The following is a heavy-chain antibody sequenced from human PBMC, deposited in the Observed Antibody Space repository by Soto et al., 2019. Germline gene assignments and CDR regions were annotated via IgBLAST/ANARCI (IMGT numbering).Heavy chain of an antibody. CDR2: ISGSGDKT. V-gene: IGHV3-23*01. D-gene: IGHD3-10*02. Sequence: EVQLLQSGGGLAQPGTSLRLSCAASGFTFKYYAMTWVRQAPGKGLEWVSTISGSGDKTDYADSVKGRFRVSRDNSKGPPFFPMDRPRARRQAFFFLSGEAKREGGQILPGWGQGTLVTVSS. J-gene: IGHJ1*01. CDR1: GFTFKYYA. CDR3: SGEAKREGGQILPG.